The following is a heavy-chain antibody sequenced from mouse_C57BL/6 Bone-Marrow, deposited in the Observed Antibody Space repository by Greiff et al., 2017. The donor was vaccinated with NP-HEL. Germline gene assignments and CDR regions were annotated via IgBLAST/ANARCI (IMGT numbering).Heavy chain of an antibody. Sequence: VQLQQSGAELVKPGASVKLSCTASGFNIKDYYMHWVKQRTEQGLEWIGRIDPEDGETKYAPKFQGKATITADTSSNTAYPQLSSLTSEDTAVYYCARLLLGYFDVWGTGTTVTVSS. D-gene: IGHD1-1*01. CDR2: IDPEDGET. V-gene: IGHV14-2*01. J-gene: IGHJ1*03. CDR1: GFNIKDYY. CDR3: ARLLLGYFDV.